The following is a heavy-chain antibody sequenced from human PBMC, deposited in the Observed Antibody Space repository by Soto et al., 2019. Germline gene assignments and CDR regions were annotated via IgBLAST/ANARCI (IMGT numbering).Heavy chain of an antibody. CDR1: GFTVSSNY. Sequence: PGGSLRLSCAAVGFTVSSNYMNWVRQAPGKGLEWVSSISSSSSYIYYADSVKGRFTISRDNAKNSLYLQMNSLRAEDTAVYYCARSLGLGSNWGQGTMVTVS. CDR3: ARSLGLGSN. V-gene: IGHV3-21*01. J-gene: IGHJ4*02. CDR2: ISSSSSYI. D-gene: IGHD3-3*01.